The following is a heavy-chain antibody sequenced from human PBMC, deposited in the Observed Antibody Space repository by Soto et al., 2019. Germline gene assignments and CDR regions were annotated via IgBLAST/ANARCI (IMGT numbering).Heavy chain of an antibody. Sequence: GASVKVSCKASGYIFTDYYIHWVRQATGQGLEWMGWMNPGSGDTGYAQKFQGRVTMTRDISIATAYMELSSLRSDDTAIYYCARMATFGSLNWFDPWGQGTLVTVSS. D-gene: IGHD3-16*01. V-gene: IGHV1-8*02. CDR3: ARMATFGSLNWFDP. J-gene: IGHJ5*02. CDR1: GYIFTDYY. CDR2: MNPGSGDT.